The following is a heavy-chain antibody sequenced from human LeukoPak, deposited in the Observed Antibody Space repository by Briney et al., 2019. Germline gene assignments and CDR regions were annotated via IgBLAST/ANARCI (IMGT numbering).Heavy chain of an antibody. V-gene: IGHV3-66*01. CDR3: ARDSNFDWFDP. D-gene: IGHD1-7*01. J-gene: IGHJ5*01. Sequence: PGGSLRLSCAASGFTVSSSYMNWVRQASGKGLEWVSVIYSGGSTYYADSVKGRFTISRDNSKNTLYLQMNSLRAEDTAVYYCARDSNFDWFDPWGQGTLVTVSS. CDR1: GFTVSSSY. CDR2: IYSGGST.